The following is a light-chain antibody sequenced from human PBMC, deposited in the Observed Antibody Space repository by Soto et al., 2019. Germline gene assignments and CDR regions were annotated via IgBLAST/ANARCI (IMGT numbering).Light chain of an antibody. Sequence: SSLTQPASVSRSPGQSITISCPGTSSDVGGYNYVSWYQQHPGKAPKLMIYDVSNRPSGVSNRFSGSKSGNTASLTISGLQAEDEADYYCSSYTSSSTLGVFGTGTKVTVL. J-gene: IGLJ1*01. CDR3: SSYTSSSTLGV. CDR1: SSDVGGYNY. CDR2: DVS. V-gene: IGLV2-14*01.